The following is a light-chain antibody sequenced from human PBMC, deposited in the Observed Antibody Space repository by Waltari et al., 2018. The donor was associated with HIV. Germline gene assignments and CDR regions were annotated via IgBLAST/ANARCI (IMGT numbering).Light chain of an antibody. CDR2: EVS. CDR1: SSAVVGYNY. J-gene: IGLJ3*02. Sequence: QSALTQPASVSGSPGQSITISCPGPSSAVVGYNYVSSYQQHPGKAPKLMIYEVSNRPSGVSNRFSGSKSGNTASLTISGLQAEDEADYYCSSYTSSSTLRVFGGGTKLTVL. V-gene: IGLV2-14*01. CDR3: SSYTSSSTLRV.